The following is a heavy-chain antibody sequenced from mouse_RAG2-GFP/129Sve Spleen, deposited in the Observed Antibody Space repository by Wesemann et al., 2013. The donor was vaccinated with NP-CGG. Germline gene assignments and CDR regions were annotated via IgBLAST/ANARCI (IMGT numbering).Heavy chain of an antibody. J-gene: IGHJ4*01. CDR3: TRDSNYYAMDY. CDR2: INPSNGGT. Sequence: GAELVKPGASVKLSCKASGYTFTSYYMYWVKQRPGQGLEWIGEINPSNGGTNFNEKFKSKATLTVDKSSSTAYMQLSSLTSEDSAVYYCTRDSNYYAMDYWGQGTSVTVSS. V-gene: IGHV1S81*02. CDR1: GYTFTSYY. D-gene: IGHD2-5*01.